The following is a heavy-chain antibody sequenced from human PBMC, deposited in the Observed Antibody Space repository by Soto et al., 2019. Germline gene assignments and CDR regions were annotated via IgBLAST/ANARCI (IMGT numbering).Heavy chain of an antibody. CDR2: IYYSGST. J-gene: IGHJ4*02. CDR3: ARQRSSCSSTSCYAVELDFDY. Sequence: SETLSLTCTVSGGSISSSSYYWGWIRQPPGKGLEWIGSIYYSGSTYYNPSLKSRVTISVDTSKNQFSLKLSSVTAADTAVYYCARQRSSCSSTSCYAVELDFDYWGQGTLVTVSS. V-gene: IGHV4-39*01. CDR1: GGSISSSSYY. D-gene: IGHD2-2*01.